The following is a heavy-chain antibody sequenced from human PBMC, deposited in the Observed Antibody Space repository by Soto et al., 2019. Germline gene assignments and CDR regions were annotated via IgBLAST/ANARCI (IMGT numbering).Heavy chain of an antibody. CDR2: IRSKANSYAT. CDR1: GFTFIGSA. CDR3: TRAGTWHY. J-gene: IGHJ4*02. V-gene: IGHV3-73*02. Sequence: EVQLVESGGGLVQPGGSLKLSCAASGFTFIGSAMHWVRQASGKGLEWVGRIRSKANSYATEYAASVNGRFTISRDDSKNTAYLQMNSLKTEDTAVDYCTRAGTWHYWGQGTLVTVSS.